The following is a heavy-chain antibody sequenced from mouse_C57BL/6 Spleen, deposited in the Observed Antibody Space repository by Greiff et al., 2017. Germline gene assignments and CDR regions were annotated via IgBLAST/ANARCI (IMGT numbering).Heavy chain of an antibody. J-gene: IGHJ2*01. CDR3: ARWEGLDFDD. CDR1: GYAFSSSW. CDR2: IYPGDGDP. Sequence: VQLQQSGPELVKPGASVKISCKASGYAFSSSWMNWVKQRPGKGLEWIGRIYPGDGDPNYNGKFKGKATLTADKSSSTAYMQLSSLTAEDSAVYVCARWEGLDFDDWGQGTTLTVSS. V-gene: IGHV1-82*01. D-gene: IGHD3-3*01.